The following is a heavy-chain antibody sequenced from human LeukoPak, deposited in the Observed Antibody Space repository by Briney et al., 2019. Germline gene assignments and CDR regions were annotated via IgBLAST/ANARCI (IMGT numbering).Heavy chain of an antibody. CDR1: AYTFTDYY. CDR2: INPNSGGT. V-gene: IGHV1-2*02. Sequence: ASVKVSCKASAYTFTDYYIHWVRQAPGQGLEWMGWINPNSGGTEIAQNFKGRVTMTRDTSISTAYMELNSLRSDDTAVFYCTREDTSSWDYVLHWGQGTLVTVSS. D-gene: IGHD4-17*01. J-gene: IGHJ4*02. CDR3: TREDTSSWDYVLH.